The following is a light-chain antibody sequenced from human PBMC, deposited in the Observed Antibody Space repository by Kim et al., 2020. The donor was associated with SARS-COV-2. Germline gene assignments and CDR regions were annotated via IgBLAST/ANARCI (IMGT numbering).Light chain of an antibody. CDR1: QNVDIN. CDR3: QNYNRWPPWT. Sequence: VSPGDRATLSCRASQNVDINLAWYQQKPGQPPRLLIYDASTRATGVPARFSGSGSGTDFTLTISSLQSDDLALYYCQNYNRWPPWTFGRGTKLEI. V-gene: IGKV3-15*01. CDR2: DAS. J-gene: IGKJ1*01.